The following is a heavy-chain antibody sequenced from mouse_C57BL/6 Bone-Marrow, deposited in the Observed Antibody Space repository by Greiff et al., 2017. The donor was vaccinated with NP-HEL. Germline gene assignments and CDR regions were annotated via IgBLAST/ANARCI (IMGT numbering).Heavy chain of an antibody. V-gene: IGHV1-52*01. CDR2: IDPSDSET. Sequence: VQLQQPGAELVRPGSSVKLSCKASGYTFTSYWMHWVKQRPIQGLEWIGNIDPSDSETHYNQNFKDKATLTVDKSSSTAYMPLSSRTSEDSAVYYCARIGYDDDGAMDYWGQGTSVTVSS. D-gene: IGHD2-4*01. CDR1: GYTFTSYW. CDR3: ARIGYDDDGAMDY. J-gene: IGHJ4*01.